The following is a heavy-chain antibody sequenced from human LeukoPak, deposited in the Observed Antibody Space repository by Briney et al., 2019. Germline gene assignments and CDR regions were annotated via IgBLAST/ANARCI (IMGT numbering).Heavy chain of an antibody. D-gene: IGHD1-26*01. CDR2: ISYDGSNK. Sequence: GGSLRLSCAASGFTFSAYGMHWVRQAPGKGLEWVAIISYDGSNKYYADSVKGRFTISRDNTKSTVFLQMDSLRAEDTAVYYCAKWTSRYSKWSFDLWGRGTQVIVSS. V-gene: IGHV3-30*18. CDR1: GFTFSAYG. J-gene: IGHJ2*01. CDR3: AKWTSRYSKWSFDL.